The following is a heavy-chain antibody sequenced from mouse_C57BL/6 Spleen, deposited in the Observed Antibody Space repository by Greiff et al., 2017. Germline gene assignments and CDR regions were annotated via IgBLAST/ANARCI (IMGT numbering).Heavy chain of an antibody. J-gene: IGHJ2*01. Sequence: VQLQQPGAELVRPGSSVKLSCKASGYTFTSYWMDWVKQRPGQGLEWIGNIYPSDSETHYNQKFKDKATLTVDKSSSTAYMQLSSLTSEDSAVXYCARDYYGSSPDYWGQGTTLTVSS. CDR3: ARDYYGSSPDY. V-gene: IGHV1-61*01. CDR1: GYTFTSYW. D-gene: IGHD1-1*01. CDR2: IYPSDSET.